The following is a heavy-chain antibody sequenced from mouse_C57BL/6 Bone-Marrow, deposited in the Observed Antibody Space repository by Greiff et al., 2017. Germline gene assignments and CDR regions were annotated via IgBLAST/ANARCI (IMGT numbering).Heavy chain of an antibody. Sequence: ESGPGLVKPSQSLSLTCSVSGYSITSGYYWNWIRQFPGNKLEWLGYISYDGSNNYNPSLKNRISITRDTSKNQFVLKLNSVTTEDTATYYCARDRGGGLLYDYLGQGTTLTVSS. D-gene: IGHD2-12*01. J-gene: IGHJ2*01. CDR3: ARDRGGGLLYDY. CDR1: GYSITSGYY. V-gene: IGHV3-6*01. CDR2: ISYDGSN.